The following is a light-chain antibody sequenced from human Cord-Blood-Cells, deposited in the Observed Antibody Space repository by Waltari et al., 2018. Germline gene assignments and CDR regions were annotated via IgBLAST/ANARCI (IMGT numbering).Light chain of an antibody. J-gene: IGLJ2*01. CDR3: CSYAGSSTFVV. CDR1: TSDVGSYNL. CDR2: EGS. Sequence: QSALTQPAPVSGSPGQSITISCTGTTSDVGSYNLVSWYQQHPGKAPKLMIYEGSKRPAGVCNRFSGSKSGNTASLTISGLQAEDEADYYCCSYAGSSTFVVFGGGTKLTVL. V-gene: IGLV2-23*03.